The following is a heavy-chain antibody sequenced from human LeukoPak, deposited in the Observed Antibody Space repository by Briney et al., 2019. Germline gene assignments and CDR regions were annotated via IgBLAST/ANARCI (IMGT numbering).Heavy chain of an antibody. V-gene: IGHV1-46*01. Sequence: ASVKVSCKASGYTFTSYYMHWVRQAPGQGLEWMGIINPSGGSTSYAQKLQGRVTMTTDTSTSTAYMELRSLRSDDTAVYCCAREAPLYGSGSYYINDYWGQGTLVTVSS. CDR3: AREAPLYGSGSYYINDY. D-gene: IGHD3-10*01. CDR2: INPSGGST. CDR1: GYTFTSYY. J-gene: IGHJ4*02.